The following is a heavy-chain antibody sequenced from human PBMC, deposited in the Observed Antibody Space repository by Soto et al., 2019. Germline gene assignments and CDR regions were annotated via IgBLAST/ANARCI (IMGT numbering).Heavy chain of an antibody. V-gene: IGHV3-30*18. J-gene: IGHJ6*02. D-gene: IGHD2-2*01. CDR1: GFPFSDYG. CDR3: AKQISPYCSRVTCYDLYFYYAMDV. Sequence: QVQLVESGGGVVQPGRSLRLSCAASGFPFSDYGIHWVRQAPGKGLEWVAVMSSDGSNEYYADSVKGRFTISRDNSKNTVSLQMNSLTTEDSASYYCAKQISPYCSRVTCYDLYFYYAMDVWGQGTTVTVSS. CDR2: MSSDGSNE.